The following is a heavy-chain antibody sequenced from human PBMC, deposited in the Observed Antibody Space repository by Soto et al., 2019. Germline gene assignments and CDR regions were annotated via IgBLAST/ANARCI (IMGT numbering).Heavy chain of an antibody. Sequence: GESLKISCKASEYTFTSKWIAWVRQMPGKGLEWMAIVYPFDSDTRYSPSFQGQVTISADKSINTAYLQWGRLRAWDTEIYYCARPDSNGWYDYWCQATPGTVSS. CDR1: EYTFTSKW. CDR3: ARPDSNGWYDY. D-gene: IGHD6-19*01. V-gene: IGHV5-51*01. J-gene: IGHJ4*02. CDR2: VYPFDSDT.